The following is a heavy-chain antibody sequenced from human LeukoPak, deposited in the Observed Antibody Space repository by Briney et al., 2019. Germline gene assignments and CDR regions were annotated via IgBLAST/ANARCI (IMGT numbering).Heavy chain of an antibody. D-gene: IGHD1-26*01. J-gene: IGHJ4*02. Sequence: GGSLRLSCAASGFTFSNFWIHWIRQVPGKGLEWVSAINHDGTGTYYADSVNGRFTISRDNAKNTVYLQMNGLRAEDTAPYYCATVSLYWGEGALVTVSS. CDR1: GFTFSNFW. V-gene: IGHV3-74*01. CDR3: ATVSLY. CDR2: INHDGTGT.